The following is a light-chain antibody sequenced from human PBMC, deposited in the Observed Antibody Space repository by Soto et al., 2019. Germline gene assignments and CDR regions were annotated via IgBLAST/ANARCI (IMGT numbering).Light chain of an antibody. V-gene: IGLV3-9*01. CDR2: RDS. CDR3: HVWDSSTV. Sequence: SYELTQPLSVSVALGQTARITCGGNNIGSKNVHWYQQKPGQAPVLVIYRDSNRPSGIPERFSGSNSGNTATLTISRAQAGDEADYSCHVWDSSTVFGTGTKVTVL. J-gene: IGLJ1*01. CDR1: NIGSKN.